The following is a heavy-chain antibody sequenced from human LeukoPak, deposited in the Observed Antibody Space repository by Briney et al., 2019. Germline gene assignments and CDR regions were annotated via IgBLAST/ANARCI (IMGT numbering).Heavy chain of an antibody. CDR2: ISSTVSTI. D-gene: IGHD1-1*01. CDR1: GFTFSSFN. J-gene: IGHJ4*02. CDR3: ARAAYNSFDY. Sequence: PGRSVSLYCAASGFTFSSFNMNWAGQAPGKGLESVSYISSTVSTIHYTDSVKGRFTISRDNAKNSLYLQMNSLRDDDTAVYYCARAAYNSFDYWGQGTLCPGSS. V-gene: IGHV3-48*02.